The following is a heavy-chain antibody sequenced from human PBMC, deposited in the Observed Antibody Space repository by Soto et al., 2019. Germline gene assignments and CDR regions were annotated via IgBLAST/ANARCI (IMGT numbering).Heavy chain of an antibody. D-gene: IGHD6-6*01. V-gene: IGHV4-61*01. Sequence: QVQLQESGPGLVKPSETLSLTCTVSGGSVSSGSYYWSWIRQPPGKGLEWIGYIYYSGSTNYNPSLKSRVTISVDTSKNQFSLKLSSVTAADTAVYYCARESIAASRAFDYWGQGTLVTVSS. CDR1: GGSVSSGSYY. CDR2: IYYSGST. CDR3: ARESIAASRAFDY. J-gene: IGHJ4*02.